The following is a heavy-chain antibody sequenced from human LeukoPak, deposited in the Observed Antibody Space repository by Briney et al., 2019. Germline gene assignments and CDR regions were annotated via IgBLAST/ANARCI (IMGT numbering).Heavy chain of an antibody. D-gene: IGHD1-1*01. V-gene: IGHV4-59*01. J-gene: IGHJ6*03. CDR1: DDSITMYY. Sequence: SETLSLTCSVSDDSITMYYWTWIRQPPGKGLEWIGYVDHTGSTNFNPSLNGRVSISRDTTKNLFSLRLRSVTAADTAVYFCARGRVSSSTWYSTYHYYFYMDVWGKGTTVTVSS. CDR3: ARGRVSSSTWYSTYHYYFYMDV. CDR2: VDHTGST.